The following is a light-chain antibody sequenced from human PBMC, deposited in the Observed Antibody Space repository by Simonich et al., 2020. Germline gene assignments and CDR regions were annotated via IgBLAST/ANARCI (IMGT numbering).Light chain of an antibody. CDR1: KSISSY. V-gene: IGKV1-39*01. CDR3: QQSYSTPWT. Sequence: DIQMTQSPSSLSASVGDRVTITCRASKSISSYLNWSQQKPGKAPKLLIYAASSLKSGVPSRFSGSGSGTDFTLTISSLQPEDFATYYCQQSYSTPWTFGQGTKVEIK. CDR2: AAS. J-gene: IGKJ1*01.